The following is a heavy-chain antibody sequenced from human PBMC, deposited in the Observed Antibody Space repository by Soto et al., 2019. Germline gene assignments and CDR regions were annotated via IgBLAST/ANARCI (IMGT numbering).Heavy chain of an antibody. D-gene: IGHD3-3*02. J-gene: IGHJ4*02. CDR3: ARDLSGRFGH. Sequence: PSQTLSLTCVISGDSIFSNTAAWNWIRQSPSRGLEWLGRTYYRSKWYNEYPLSVKSRISINSDTSKNQFPLLLNSVTPDDTAVYYCARDLSGRFGHWGQGTLVTVSS. CDR1: GDSIFSNTAA. V-gene: IGHV6-1*01. CDR2: TYYRSKWYN.